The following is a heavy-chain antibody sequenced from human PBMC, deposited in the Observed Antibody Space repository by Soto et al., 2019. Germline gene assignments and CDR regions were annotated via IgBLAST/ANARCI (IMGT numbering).Heavy chain of an antibody. CDR3: ARGVVRGVKVPYYGMDV. J-gene: IGHJ6*02. D-gene: IGHD3-10*01. V-gene: IGHV1-24*01. CDR2: FDPEDGET. Sequence: ASVKVSFKVSGYTLTELSMHWVRQAPGKGLEWMGGFDPEDGETIYAQKFQGRVTITADESTSTAYMELSSLRSEDTAVYYCARGVVRGVKVPYYGMDVWGQGTTVTVSS. CDR1: GYTLTELS.